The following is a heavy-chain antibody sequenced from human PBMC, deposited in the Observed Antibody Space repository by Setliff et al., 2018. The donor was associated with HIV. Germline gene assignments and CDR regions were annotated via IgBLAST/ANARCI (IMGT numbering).Heavy chain of an antibody. CDR1: GDSISSSSYY. CDR3: ATNSDTSGYPPSPFDY. D-gene: IGHD3-22*01. CDR2: ISYSGST. Sequence: ETLSLTCTVSGDSISSSSYYWGWIRQPPGKGLEWIGSISYSGSTYYNPSLKSRVTISVDTSKNQFSLKLSSVTAADTAVYYCATNSDTSGYPPSPFDYWGQGTLVTVSS. J-gene: IGHJ4*02. V-gene: IGHV4-39*01.